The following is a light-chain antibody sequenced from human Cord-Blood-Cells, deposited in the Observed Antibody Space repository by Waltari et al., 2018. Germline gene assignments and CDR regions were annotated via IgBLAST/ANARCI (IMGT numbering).Light chain of an antibody. CDR1: QVIRNY. J-gene: IGKJ3*01. CDR3: QQYDNRGVT. Sequence: DIQMTKPPSSLSESVVDRDTITCQVSQVIRNYLNWYQQKPGKAPKLLIYDSSNLGRWVPSRFSGSGSGTDVTFTSSSRQPEDSATYYCQQYDNRGVTSCPASKVDIK. CDR2: DSS. V-gene: IGKV1-33*01.